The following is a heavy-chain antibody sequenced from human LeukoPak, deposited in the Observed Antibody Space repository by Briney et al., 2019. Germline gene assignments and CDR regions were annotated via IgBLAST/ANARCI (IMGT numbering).Heavy chain of an antibody. V-gene: IGHV4-38-2*02. D-gene: IGHD1-1*01. CDR1: GGSISSYY. J-gene: IGHJ4*02. CDR3: ARVPGTVDY. Sequence: PSETLSLTCTVSGGSISSYYWSWIRQPPGKGLEWIGSIYHSGSTYYNPSLKSRVTISVDTSKNQFSLKLSSVTAADTAVYYCARVPGTVDYWGQGTLVTVSS. CDR2: IYHSGST.